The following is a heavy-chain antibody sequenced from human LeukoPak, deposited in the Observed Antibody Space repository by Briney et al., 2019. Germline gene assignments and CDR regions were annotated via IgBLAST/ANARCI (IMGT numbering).Heavy chain of an antibody. Sequence: SETLSLTCTVSGVSISSSSYYWGWLRQPPGKGLEWIGSIYYSGSTYYNPSLKSRVTISIDTSKNQFSLKLSSVTAADTAVYYCARESITMIVVPTFVDYWGQGTLVTVSS. D-gene: IGHD3-22*01. CDR2: IYYSGST. CDR3: ARESITMIVVPTFVDY. J-gene: IGHJ4*02. V-gene: IGHV4-39*07. CDR1: GVSISSSSYY.